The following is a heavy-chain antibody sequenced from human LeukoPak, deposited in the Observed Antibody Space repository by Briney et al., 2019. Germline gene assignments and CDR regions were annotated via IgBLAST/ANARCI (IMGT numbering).Heavy chain of an antibody. V-gene: IGHV4-39*01. CDR1: GGSISSSSYY. J-gene: IGHJ4*02. CDR2: IYYSGST. D-gene: IGHD6-19*01. Sequence: PSETLSLTCTVSGGSISSSSYYWGWIRQPPGKGLEWIGIIYYSGSTYYNLTLKSRVTISVDTSKNQFSLKLSSVTAADTAVYYCARFVYDSSGWSHYFDYWGQGTLVTVSS. CDR3: ARFVYDSSGWSHYFDY.